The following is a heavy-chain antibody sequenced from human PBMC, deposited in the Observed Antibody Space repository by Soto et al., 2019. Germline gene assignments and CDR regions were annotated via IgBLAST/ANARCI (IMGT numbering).Heavy chain of an antibody. J-gene: IGHJ4*02. CDR3: ARLRRMPAYLDY. V-gene: IGHV4-59*01. Sequence: PSETLSLTCTVSGASIRSDSWSWIRQPPGKGLEWIAYIKYSGSTNSNPSLRSRITIAVDTSTNLVSLKLTFVTAADTAVYYCARLRRMPAYLDYWGQGTPVTVSS. CDR1: GASIRSDS. CDR2: IKYSGST. D-gene: IGHD2-2*01.